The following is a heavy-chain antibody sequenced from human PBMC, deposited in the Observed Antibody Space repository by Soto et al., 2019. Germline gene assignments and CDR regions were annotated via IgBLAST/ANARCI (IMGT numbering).Heavy chain of an antibody. J-gene: IGHJ6*02. Sequence: QVQLVESGGGLVKPGGSLRLSCAASGFSFSDYYMSWIRQAPGKGLEWVSYTSSSGSTTYYADSVKGRFTVSRDNAKDSLWLQVNSLIADDTAVYYCARNGYCSRDACSYGVDVWGQGTTVTVSS. CDR2: TSSSGSTT. CDR1: GFSFSDYY. CDR3: ARNGYCSRDACSYGVDV. V-gene: IGHV3-11*01. D-gene: IGHD2-15*01.